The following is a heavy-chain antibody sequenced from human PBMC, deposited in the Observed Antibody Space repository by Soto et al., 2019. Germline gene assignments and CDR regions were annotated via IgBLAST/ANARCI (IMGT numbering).Heavy chain of an antibody. J-gene: IGHJ6*02. CDR3: ARALIAVAGQRYYYYGMDV. CDR2: IIPIFGTA. CDR1: GGTFSSYA. V-gene: IGHV1-69*13. Sequence: SVKVSCKASGGTFSSYAISWVRQAPGQGLEWMGGIIPIFGTANYAQKFQGRVTITADESTSTAYMELSSLRSEDTAVYYCARALIAVAGQRYYYYGMDVCGQGPTVTVSS. D-gene: IGHD6-19*01.